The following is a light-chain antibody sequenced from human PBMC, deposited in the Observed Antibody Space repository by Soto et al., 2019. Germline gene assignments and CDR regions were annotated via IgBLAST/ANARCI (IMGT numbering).Light chain of an antibody. Sequence: DIQMTQSPSTLSASVGDRVTITCRASQSIRTWLAWYRQKPGKAPKLLIYKASSVESGVPSRLSGSGSGTEFTLTISSLQPDDFATYYCQQYNSYSWTFGQGTNVEIK. J-gene: IGKJ1*01. CDR3: QQYNSYSWT. CDR2: KAS. V-gene: IGKV1-5*03. CDR1: QSIRTW.